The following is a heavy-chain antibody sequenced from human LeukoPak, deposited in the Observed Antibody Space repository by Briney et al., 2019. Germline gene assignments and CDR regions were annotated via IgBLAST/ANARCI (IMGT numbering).Heavy chain of an antibody. CDR1: GFTFDDYA. V-gene: IGHV3-9*01. J-gene: IGHJ5*02. D-gene: IGHD1-26*01. CDR2: ISWNSGSI. CDR3: AKASSGSYTINWFDP. Sequence: GGSLRLSCAASGFTFDDYAMHWVWQAPGKGLEWVSGISWNSGSIGYADSVKGRFTISRDNAKNSLYLQMNSLRAEDTALYYCAKASSGSYTINWFDPWGQGTLVTVSS.